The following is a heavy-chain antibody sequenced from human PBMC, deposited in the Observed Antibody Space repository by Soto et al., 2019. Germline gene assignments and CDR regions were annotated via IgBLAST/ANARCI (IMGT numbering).Heavy chain of an antibody. CDR2: VYYSGNT. Sequence: SETLSLTCTVSGGSISSYYWSWIRQPPGKGLEWIGYVYYSGNTIYNPSLKRRVTISVDTSKNQFSLRLTSVTAADTAVYYCARLSAYYYVYAFDLWGQGTMVTVSS. CDR1: GGSISSYY. V-gene: IGHV4-59*01. CDR3: ARLSAYYYVYAFDL. D-gene: IGHD3-22*01. J-gene: IGHJ3*01.